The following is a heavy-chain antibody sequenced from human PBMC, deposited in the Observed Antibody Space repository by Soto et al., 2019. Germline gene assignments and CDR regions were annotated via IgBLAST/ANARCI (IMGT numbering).Heavy chain of an antibody. J-gene: IGHJ2*01. CDR2: INPGNGNT. Sequence: QVQVVQSGAEVKKPGASVKVSCKASGYTFTSYAMHWVRQAPGQRLEWMGWINPGNGNTKNSQKFQGRVTITRDTFAGTAYMELRSLRSEDTAVYYCARGASSVTTFYFDLWGRGTLVTVSS. CDR1: GYTFTSYA. V-gene: IGHV1-3*01. D-gene: IGHD4-17*01. CDR3: ARGASSVTTFYFDL.